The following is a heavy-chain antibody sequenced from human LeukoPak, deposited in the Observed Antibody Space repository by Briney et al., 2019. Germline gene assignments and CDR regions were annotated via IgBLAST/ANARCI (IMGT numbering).Heavy chain of an antibody. D-gene: IGHD6-19*01. V-gene: IGHV1-8*01. CDR2: MNPNSGNT. CDR3: ARGKHRPPYSSGCLGY. CDR1: GYTFTSYD. J-gene: IGHJ4*02. Sequence: ASVKVSRKASGYTFTSYDINWVRQATGQGLEWMGWMNPNSGNTGYAQKFQGRVTMTRNTSISTAYMELSSLRSEDTAVYYCARGKHRPPYSSGCLGYWGQGTLVTVSS.